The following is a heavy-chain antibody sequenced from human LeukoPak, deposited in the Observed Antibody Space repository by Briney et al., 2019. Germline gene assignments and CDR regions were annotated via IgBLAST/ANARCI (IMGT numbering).Heavy chain of an antibody. CDR1: GFTFSSYS. CDR2: ISSSSSTI. Sequence: PGGSLRLSCAASGFTFSSYSMNWVRQAPGKGLEWVSYISSSSSTIYYADSVKGRFTISRDNAKNSLYLQMNSLRAEDTAVYYCARDRGRHAYCGGDCYTDYWGQGTLVTVSS. CDR3: ARDRGRHAYCGGDCYTDY. D-gene: IGHD2-21*02. V-gene: IGHV3-48*04. J-gene: IGHJ4*02.